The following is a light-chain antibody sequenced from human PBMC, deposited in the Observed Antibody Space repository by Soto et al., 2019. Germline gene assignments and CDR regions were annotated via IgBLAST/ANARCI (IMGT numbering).Light chain of an antibody. J-gene: IGKJ1*01. V-gene: IGKV1-5*03. CDR3: QHYKSYSEA. CDR1: QTISSW. CDR2: KAS. Sequence: DIQMTQSPSTLSGSVGDRVTITCRASQTISSWLAWYQQKPGKAPKLLIYKASTLKSGVPSRFSGSGSGTEFTLTIRSLQPDDSATYYCQHYKSYSEAFGQGTKVELK.